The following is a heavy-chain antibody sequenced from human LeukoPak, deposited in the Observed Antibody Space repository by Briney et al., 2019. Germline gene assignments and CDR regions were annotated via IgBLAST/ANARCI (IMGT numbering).Heavy chain of an antibody. V-gene: IGHV4-59*01. D-gene: IGHD6-13*01. Sequence: SETLSLTCTVSGGSISSYYWSWIRQPPGKGLEWIGYIYYSGSTNYNPSLKSRVTISVDTSKNRFSLKLSSVTAADTAVYYCARERYSSSWACDYWGQGTRVTVSS. CDR3: ARERYSSSWACDY. CDR1: GGSISSYY. CDR2: IYYSGST. J-gene: IGHJ4*02.